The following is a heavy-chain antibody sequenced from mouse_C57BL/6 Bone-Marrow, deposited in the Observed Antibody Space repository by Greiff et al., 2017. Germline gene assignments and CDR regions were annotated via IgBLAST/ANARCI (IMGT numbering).Heavy chain of an antibody. J-gene: IGHJ3*01. D-gene: IGHD4-1*01. CDR1: GFTFSDYY. V-gene: IGHV5-12*01. CDR2: ISNGGGST. CDR3: ARHGANWEIAY. Sequence: EVQVVESGGGLVQPGGSLKLSCAASGFTFSDYYMYWVRQTPEKRLEWVAYISNGGGSTYYPDTVKGRFTISRDNAKNTLYLQMSRLKSEDTAMYYCARHGANWEIAYWGQGTLVTVSA.